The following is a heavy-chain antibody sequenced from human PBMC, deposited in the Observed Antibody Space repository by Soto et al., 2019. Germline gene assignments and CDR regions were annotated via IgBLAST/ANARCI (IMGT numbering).Heavy chain of an antibody. J-gene: IGHJ6*02. CDR3: ARHYSAMGV. Sequence: EVQLVETGGDLIQPGGSLRLSCAASGFTVSSDSMTWVRQAPGKGLEWISIIYSDNNTDYADSVKGRFSISRDTSKNILPLQMNSLRAEDTAEYYCARHYSAMGVWGQGTTVTVSS. V-gene: IGHV3-53*02. CDR2: IYSDNNT. CDR1: GFTVSSDS.